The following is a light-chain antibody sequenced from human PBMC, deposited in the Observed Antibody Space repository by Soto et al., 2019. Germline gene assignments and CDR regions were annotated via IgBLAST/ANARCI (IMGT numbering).Light chain of an antibody. Sequence: QSVLTQPPSVSGAPGQRVTISCTGSSSNIGAGYDVHWYQQLPGTAPKLLIYGNSNRPSGVPDRFSGSKSGTSASLAITGLQAEDEADYYCQSYDSSLSGFYVFCPGTELTVL. CDR1: SSNIGAGYD. CDR3: QSYDSSLSGFYV. J-gene: IGLJ1*01. V-gene: IGLV1-40*01. CDR2: GNS.